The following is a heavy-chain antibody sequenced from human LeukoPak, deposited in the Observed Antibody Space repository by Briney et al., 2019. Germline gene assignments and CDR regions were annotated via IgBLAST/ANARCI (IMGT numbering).Heavy chain of an antibody. V-gene: IGHV3-30*03. CDR3: ARGAYCSSTSCYQSWFDP. J-gene: IGHJ5*02. CDR2: ISYDGSNK. D-gene: IGHD2-2*01. Sequence: GGSLRLSCAASGFTFSSYGMHWVRQAPGKGLEWVAVISYDGSNKYYADSVKGRFTISRDNSKNTLYLQMNSLRAEDTAVYYCARGAYCSSTSCYQSWFDPWGQGTLVTVSS. CDR1: GFTFSSYG.